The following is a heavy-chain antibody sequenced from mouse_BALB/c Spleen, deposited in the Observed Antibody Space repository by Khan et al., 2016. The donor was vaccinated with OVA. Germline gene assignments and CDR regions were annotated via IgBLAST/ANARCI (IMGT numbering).Heavy chain of an antibody. CDR2: IWAGGRT. D-gene: IGHD2-1*01. Sequence: VKLQESGPAMVAPSQSLSITCTVSGFSLTNYGVHWVRQPPGKGLEWLGLIWAGGRTNYNSALMSRLSISKDNSKSQVFLKMNSLQADDTAIYYCARCFGNYGWYFDVWGAGTTVTVSS. J-gene: IGHJ1*01. CDR3: ARCFGNYGWYFDV. CDR1: GFSLTNYG. V-gene: IGHV2-9*02.